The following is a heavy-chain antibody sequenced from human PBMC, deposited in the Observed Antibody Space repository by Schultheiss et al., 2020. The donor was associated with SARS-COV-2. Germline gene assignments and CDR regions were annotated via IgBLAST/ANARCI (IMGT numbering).Heavy chain of an antibody. CDR3: ARVVASGTWYWFDP. CDR1: GASISSYY. V-gene: IGHV4-4*07. Sequence: SETLSLTCTVSGASISSYYWNWIRQPAGKGLEWIGRIYTSGSTNYNPSLKSRVTMSVDTSKNQISLKVNSVTAADTAVYHCARVVASGTWYWFDPWGQGTLVTVSS. D-gene: IGHD6-13*01. J-gene: IGHJ5*02. CDR2: IYTSGST.